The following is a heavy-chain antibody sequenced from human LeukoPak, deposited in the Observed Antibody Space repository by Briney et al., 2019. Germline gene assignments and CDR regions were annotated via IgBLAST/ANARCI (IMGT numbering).Heavy chain of an antibody. D-gene: IGHD2-15*01. CDR2: IYYSGST. CDR1: GGSISSYY. CDR3: ARLGYCSGGSCYSRGFDY. Sequence: PSETLSLTCTVSGGSISSYYWSWIRQPPGKGLEWIGYIYYSGSTNYNPSLKSRVTISVDTSKNQFSLKPSSVTAADTAVYYCARLGYCSGGSCYSRGFDYWGQGTLVTVSS. J-gene: IGHJ4*02. V-gene: IGHV4-59*08.